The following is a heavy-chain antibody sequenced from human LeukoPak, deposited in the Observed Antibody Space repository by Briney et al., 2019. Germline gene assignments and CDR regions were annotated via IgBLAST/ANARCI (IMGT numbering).Heavy chain of an antibody. CDR1: GYTFTSYG. CDR3: AREGIRIAAAGTIDY. D-gene: IGHD6-13*01. V-gene: IGHV1-18*01. CDR2: ISSNDGNT. J-gene: IGHJ4*02. Sequence: ASVKVSCKASGYTFTSYGISWVRQAPGQGLEWMGWISSNDGNTYYVQNFQGRVTMTTDTSTSTAYMELRSLRSDDTAVYYCAREGIRIAAAGTIDYWGQGTLVTVSS.